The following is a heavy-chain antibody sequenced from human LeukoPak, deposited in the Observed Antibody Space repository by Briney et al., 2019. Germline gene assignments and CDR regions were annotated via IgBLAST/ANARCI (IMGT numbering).Heavy chain of an antibody. D-gene: IGHD1-26*01. J-gene: IGHJ4*02. V-gene: IGHV3-21*01. CDR3: ARGKVGARPGDY. Sequence: PGGSLRLSCAASGFTFSSYSMNWVRQARGKGLEWVSSISSSSSYIYYADSVKGRFTISRDNAKNSLYLQMNSLRAEDTAVYYCARGKVGARPGDYWGQGTLVTVSS. CDR1: GFTFSSYS. CDR2: ISSSSSYI.